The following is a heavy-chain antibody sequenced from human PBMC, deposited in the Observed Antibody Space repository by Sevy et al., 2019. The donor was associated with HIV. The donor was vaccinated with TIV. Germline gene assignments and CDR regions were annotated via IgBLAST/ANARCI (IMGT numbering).Heavy chain of an antibody. Sequence: GGSLRLSCAASGFTFSSYAMSWVRQAPGKGLEWLSAISGNGADTFYADSVKGRFTISRDNSKNTLYLQMNSLRAEDTAVYYCASFTSWTIRDWFDPWGQGTLVTVSS. CDR3: ASFTSWTIRDWFDP. D-gene: IGHD3-9*01. V-gene: IGHV3-23*01. CDR1: GFTFSSYA. CDR2: ISGNGADT. J-gene: IGHJ5*02.